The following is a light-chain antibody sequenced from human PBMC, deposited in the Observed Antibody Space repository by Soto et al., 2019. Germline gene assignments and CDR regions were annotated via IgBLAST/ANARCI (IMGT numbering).Light chain of an antibody. CDR1: SSDVGGYNY. Sequence: QSALTQPPSASGSPGQSVTISCTGTSSDVGGYNYVSWYQQHPGKAPKLMIYEVSKRPSGVPDRFSGSKSGNTASLTVSGLQAEDEADYYCSSYAGSNIYVFGTGNKLTVL. CDR3: SSYAGSNIYV. V-gene: IGLV2-8*01. CDR2: EVS. J-gene: IGLJ1*01.